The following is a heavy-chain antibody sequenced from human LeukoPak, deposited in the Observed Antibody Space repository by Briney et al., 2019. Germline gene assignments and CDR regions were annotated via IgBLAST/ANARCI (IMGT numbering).Heavy chain of an antibody. CDR1: GFSFSYHG. D-gene: IGHD3-22*01. CDR2: VSPPGGGT. Sequence: GGSLRLSCAASGFSFSYHGMNWVRQAPGKGLEWLSGVSPPGGGTYYADSVKGRFTISRDDSRNTLSLQMDSLRVEDTAVYYCAKAPIRYYYDSSGYYYFDYWGQGTLVTVSS. J-gene: IGHJ4*02. CDR3: AKAPIRYYYDSSGYYYFDY. V-gene: IGHV3-23*01.